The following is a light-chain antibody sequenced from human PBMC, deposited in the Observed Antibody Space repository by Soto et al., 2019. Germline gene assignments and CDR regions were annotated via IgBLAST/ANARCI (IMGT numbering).Light chain of an antibody. V-gene: IGLV8-61*01. CDR1: SGSVSTSYY. Sequence: QTVVTQEPSCSVSPGGTVTLTCGLSSGSVSTSYYPSWYQQTTGQAPRTLIYSTNTRSSGVPDRFSGSILGNKAALTITGAQADDESDYYCVLYMGSGIWVFGGGTKLTVL. CDR3: VLYMGSGIWV. J-gene: IGLJ3*02. CDR2: STN.